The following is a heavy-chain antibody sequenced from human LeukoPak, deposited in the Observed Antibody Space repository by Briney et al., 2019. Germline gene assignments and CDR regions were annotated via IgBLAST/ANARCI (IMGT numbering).Heavy chain of an antibody. J-gene: IGHJ6*02. D-gene: IGHD4-17*01. CDR3: ARDTRTMTAVTRGQHYYYGLDV. CDR2: INPSDGGT. Sequence: ASVRVSCKASGYTFTNYYLHWVRQAPGHGLEWMAIINPSDGGTYYEQKLQGRVTVTRDTSTSTVYMELSSLRSEDTAVYYCARDTRTMTAVTRGQHYYYGLDVWGQGATVTVSS. CDR1: GYTFTNYY. V-gene: IGHV1-46*01.